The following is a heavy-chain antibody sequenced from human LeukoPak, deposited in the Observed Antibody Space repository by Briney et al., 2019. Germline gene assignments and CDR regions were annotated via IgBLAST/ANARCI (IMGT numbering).Heavy chain of an antibody. J-gene: IGHJ4*02. V-gene: IGHV3-7*01. D-gene: IGHD3-3*01. Sequence: GGSLRLSCAASGFSFRDYWMSWVRQAPGKGLEWVADITPDGSGKTYVDSVKGRFTISGDNAKQSLYVQMDTLTAEDTAVYYCASQHNYDFWSGYFSFPPGTPHTDYWGQGTLVTVSS. CDR1: GFSFRDYW. CDR2: ITPDGSGK. CDR3: ASQHNYDFWSGYFSFPPGTPHTDY.